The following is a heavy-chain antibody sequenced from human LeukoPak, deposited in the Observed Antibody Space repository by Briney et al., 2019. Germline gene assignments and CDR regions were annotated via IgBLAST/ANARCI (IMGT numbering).Heavy chain of an antibody. CDR2: INSDGSST. J-gene: IGHJ4*02. V-gene: IGHV3-74*01. CDR3: ARDPATGTTNDPTMGY. Sequence: PGGSLRLSCAASGFTFSSYWLHWVRQAPGKGLVWVSRINSDGSSTSYADSVKGRFTISRDYTKNLLYLQMNSLRAEDTAVYYCARDPATGTTNDPTMGYWGQGTLVTVSS. D-gene: IGHD1-1*01. CDR1: GFTFSSYW.